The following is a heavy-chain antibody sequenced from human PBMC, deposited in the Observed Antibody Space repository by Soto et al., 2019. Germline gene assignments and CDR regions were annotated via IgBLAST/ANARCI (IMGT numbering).Heavy chain of an antibody. CDR1: GDSFNTYW. CDR2: THPGDSET. CDR3: ARQGKDGHNQGYGMDV. V-gene: IGHV5-51*01. J-gene: IGHJ6*02. Sequence: GESLKISCKGSGDSFNTYWIAWVRQMPGKGLEWMGITHPGDSETRYSPSFEGQVTISADKSISTAYLQWSSLRASDTAMYYCARQGKDGHNQGYGMDVWGQGTTVTVSS.